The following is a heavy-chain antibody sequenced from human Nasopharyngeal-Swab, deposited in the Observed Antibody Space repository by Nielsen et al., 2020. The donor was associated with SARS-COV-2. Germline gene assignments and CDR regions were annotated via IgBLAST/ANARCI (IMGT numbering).Heavy chain of an antibody. CDR1: GGSISSSSYY. CDR3: ANQWLGYFDY. J-gene: IGHJ4*02. D-gene: IGHD6-19*01. CDR2: IYYSGST. V-gene: IGHV4-39*01. Sequence: SDTLSLTCTVSGGSISSSSYYWGWIRQPPGKGLEWIGSIYYSGSTYYNPSLKSRVTISVDTSKNQFSLKLSSVTAADTAVYYCANQWLGYFDYWGQGTLVTVSS.